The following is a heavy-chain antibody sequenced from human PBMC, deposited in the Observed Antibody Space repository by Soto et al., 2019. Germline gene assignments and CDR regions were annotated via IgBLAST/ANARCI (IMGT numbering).Heavy chain of an antibody. V-gene: IGHV2-5*02. CDR1: GFSLSTSRVG. CDR2: IYCDDAK. Sequence: QITLKESGPTLVKPTQTLTLTCTFSGFSLSTSRVGVGWIRQPPGKALEWLAVIYCDDAKTYRSSLKSRLTITKDTSKNQVALTMTNMDPVDTATYYCAHAYGGRSLYWGQGTLVTVSS. CDR3: AHAYGGRSLY. J-gene: IGHJ4*02. D-gene: IGHD1-26*01.